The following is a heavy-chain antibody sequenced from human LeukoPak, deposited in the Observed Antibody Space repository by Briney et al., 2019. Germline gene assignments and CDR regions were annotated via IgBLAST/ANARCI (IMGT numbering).Heavy chain of an antibody. CDR1: GGSISSGGYY. D-gene: IGHD3-10*01. J-gene: IGHJ4*02. CDR3: ARGRYGSGSYYPGYFDY. V-gene: IGHV4-31*03. CDR2: IYYSGST. Sequence: SQTLSLTCTVSGGSISSGGYYWSWIRQHPGKGLEWIGYIYYSGSTYYNPSLKSRVTIPVDTSKNQFSLKLSSVTAADTAVYYCARGRYGSGSYYPGYFDYWGQGTLVTVSS.